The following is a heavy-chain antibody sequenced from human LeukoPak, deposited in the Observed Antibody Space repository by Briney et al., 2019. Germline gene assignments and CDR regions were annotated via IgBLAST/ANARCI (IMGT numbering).Heavy chain of an antibody. CDR2: IKQDGSEK. CDR3: AREAALWFGEPGLFDY. CDR1: GFTFSSYW. V-gene: IGHV3-7*01. Sequence: GGSLRLSCAASGFTFSSYWMSWLRQAPGKGLEWVANIKQDGSEKYYADSVKGRFTISRDNAKNSLYLQMNSLRAEDTAVYYCAREAALWFGEPGLFDYWGQGTLVTVSS. D-gene: IGHD3-10*01. J-gene: IGHJ4*02.